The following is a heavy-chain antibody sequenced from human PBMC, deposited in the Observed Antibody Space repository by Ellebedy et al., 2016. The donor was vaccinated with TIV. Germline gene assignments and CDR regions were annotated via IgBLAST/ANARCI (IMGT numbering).Heavy chain of an antibody. CDR2: ISGSGGST. J-gene: IGHJ4*02. Sequence: GESLKISCAASGFTFSSYAMSWVRQAPGKGLEWVSAISGSGGSTYYADSVKGRFTISRDNSKNTLYLQMNSLRAEDTAVYYCARAPTITTNYDYWGQGTLVAVSS. D-gene: IGHD5-12*01. CDR3: ARAPTITTNYDY. V-gene: IGHV3-23*01. CDR1: GFTFSSYA.